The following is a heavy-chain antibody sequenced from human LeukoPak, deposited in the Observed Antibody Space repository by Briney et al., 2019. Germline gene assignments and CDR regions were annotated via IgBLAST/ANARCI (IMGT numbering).Heavy chain of an antibody. J-gene: IGHJ3*02. CDR1: GYTFTSYG. Sequence: ASVKVSCKASGYTFTSYGVSWVRQAPGQGLEWMGWISAYNGNTNYAQKLQGRVTMTTDTSTSTAYMELRSLRSDDTAVYYCARHCSSTSCYEGAFDIWGQGTMVTVSS. CDR3: ARHCSSTSCYEGAFDI. D-gene: IGHD2-2*01. CDR2: ISAYNGNT. V-gene: IGHV1-18*01.